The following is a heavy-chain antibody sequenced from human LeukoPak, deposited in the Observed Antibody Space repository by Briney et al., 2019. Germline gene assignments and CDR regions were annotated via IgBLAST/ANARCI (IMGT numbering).Heavy chain of an antibody. CDR1: GGSLSSYY. D-gene: IGHD6-19*01. CDR3: ARDRWLGLEAFDI. CDR2: IYYSGST. Sequence: SETLSLTCTVSGGSLSSYYRSWVRQPSGKGLEWIGYIYYSGSTNYNPSLKSRVTISVDTSKNQFSLKLSSVTAADTAVYYCARDRWLGLEAFDIWGQGTMVTVSS. J-gene: IGHJ3*02. V-gene: IGHV4-59*01.